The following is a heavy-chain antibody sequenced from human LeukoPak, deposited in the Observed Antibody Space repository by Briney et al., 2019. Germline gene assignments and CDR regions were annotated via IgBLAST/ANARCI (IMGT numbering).Heavy chain of an antibody. CDR3: ASPRITIFGVVNHGMDV. J-gene: IGHJ6*02. CDR2: INHSGST. CDR1: GGSISSYY. V-gene: IGHV4-34*01. D-gene: IGHD3-3*01. Sequence: SETLSLTCTVSGGSISSYYWSWIRQPPGKGLEWIGEINHSGSTNYNPSLKSRVTISVDTSKNQFSLKLSSVTAADTAVYYCASPRITIFGVVNHGMDVWGQGTTVTVSS.